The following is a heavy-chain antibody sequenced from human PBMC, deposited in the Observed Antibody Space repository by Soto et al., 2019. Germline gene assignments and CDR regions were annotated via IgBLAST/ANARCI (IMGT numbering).Heavy chain of an antibody. CDR2: IYPGDSDT. J-gene: IGHJ4*02. CDR1: GYNFTTYW. D-gene: IGHD2-21*02. Sequence: PGESLKISCKASGYNFTTYWIGWVRQMPGKGLEWMGIIYPGDSDTRYSPSFRGQVNISADKSINTAYLQWSSLKASDTANYYCARGVSGLNYFDYWGQGTLVTVSS. V-gene: IGHV5-51*01. CDR3: ARGVSGLNYFDY.